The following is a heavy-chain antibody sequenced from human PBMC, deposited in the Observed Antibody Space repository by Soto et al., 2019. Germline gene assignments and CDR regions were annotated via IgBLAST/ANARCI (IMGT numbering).Heavy chain of an antibody. D-gene: IGHD1-7*01. Sequence: GGSLRLSCAASGFTFSSYGMHWVRQAPGKGLEWVAVIWYDGSNKYYADSVKGRFTISRDNSKNTLYLQMNSLRAEDTAVYYCAKVQASLTGTYYFDYWGQGTLVTVSS. CDR2: IWYDGSNK. CDR1: GFTFSSYG. V-gene: IGHV3-33*06. J-gene: IGHJ4*02. CDR3: AKVQASLTGTYYFDY.